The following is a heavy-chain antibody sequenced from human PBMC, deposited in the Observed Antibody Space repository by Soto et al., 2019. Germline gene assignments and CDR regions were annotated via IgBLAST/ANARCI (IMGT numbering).Heavy chain of an antibody. V-gene: IGHV3-23*01. Sequence: EVQLLESGGGLVQPGGSLRLSCAASGFTFSSYAMSWVRQAPGKGLEWVSGISGSGTSTYYADSVKGRFTTSRDNSNNTLYLQMNSLRAEDTALYYCAKGSPSVGSSSWFDPWGQGPLVTVSS. CDR1: GFTFSSYA. CDR2: ISGSGTST. J-gene: IGHJ5*02. D-gene: IGHD6-13*01. CDR3: AKGSPSVGSSSWFDP.